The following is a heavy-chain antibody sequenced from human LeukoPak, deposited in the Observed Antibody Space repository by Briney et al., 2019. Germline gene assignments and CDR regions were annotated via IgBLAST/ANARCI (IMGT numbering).Heavy chain of an antibody. Sequence: GGSLRLFCAASGFTFSSYAMSWVRQAPGKGLEWVSAISGSGGSTYYADSVKGRFTISRDNSKNTLYLQMNSLRAEDTAVYYCAKDGTRYCSGGSCYSTPYWGQGTLVTVSS. CDR1: GFTFSSYA. D-gene: IGHD2-15*01. CDR3: AKDGTRYCSGGSCYSTPY. V-gene: IGHV3-23*01. J-gene: IGHJ4*02. CDR2: ISGSGGST.